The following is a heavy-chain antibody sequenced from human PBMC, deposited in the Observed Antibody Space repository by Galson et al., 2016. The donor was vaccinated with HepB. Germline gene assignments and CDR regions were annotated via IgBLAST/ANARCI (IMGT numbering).Heavy chain of an antibody. CDR3: ARGAAAFDI. Sequence: SETLSLTCSVSPGSISSSYWSWIRQPPGKGLEWIGYISFSGTIKYNPSLKSRVSILIDTPKNHFSLNLTSVTAADTAVYYCARGAAAFDIWSQGTMVTVSS. CDR2: ISFSGTI. J-gene: IGHJ3*02. CDR1: PGSISSSY. D-gene: IGHD3-16*01. V-gene: IGHV4-59*01.